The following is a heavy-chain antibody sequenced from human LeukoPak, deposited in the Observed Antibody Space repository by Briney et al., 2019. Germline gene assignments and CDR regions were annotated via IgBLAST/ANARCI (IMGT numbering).Heavy chain of an antibody. CDR1: GFTFRTYA. D-gene: IGHD3-10*01. Sequence: GSLRLSCAASGFTFRTYAMNWVRQAPGKGLEWVAVISDDGSNKYYAESVKGQFTISRDNSKNTLYLQMNSLRAEDTAVYYCAKVTGRGSLFGSQKYYFDYWGQGTLVTVSS. CDR2: ISDDGSNK. V-gene: IGHV3-30*04. J-gene: IGHJ4*02. CDR3: AKVTGRGSLFGSQKYYFDY.